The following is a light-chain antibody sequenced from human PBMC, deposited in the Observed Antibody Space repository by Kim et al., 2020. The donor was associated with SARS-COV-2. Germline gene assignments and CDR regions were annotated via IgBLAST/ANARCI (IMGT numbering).Light chain of an antibody. CDR3: LQTYSAPWT. CDR1: QSITNYLVSSSY. J-gene: IGKJ1*01. V-gene: IGKV1-39*01. CDR2: AAS. Sequence: DVQMTQSPSSLSASIGDTVTITCRASQSITNYLVSSSYLNWFQQKPGMAPKLLIYAASYLQSGVPSRFSGSGSGTDFALTISGLQPGDFATYYCLQTYSAPWTFGRGTKVDIK.